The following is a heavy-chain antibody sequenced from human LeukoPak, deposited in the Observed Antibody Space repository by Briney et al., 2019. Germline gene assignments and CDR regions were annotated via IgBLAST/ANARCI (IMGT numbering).Heavy chain of an antibody. V-gene: IGHV3-53*01. Sequence: GGSLRLSCAASGFTVSSNYMSWVRQAPGKGPEWVSVLYSDGTTYYADSVKGRFTISRDNSKNTLYLQINNLRTEDTAVYYCARAAYDSNGFTANHDFWGQGTLVTVSS. CDR1: GFTVSSNY. D-gene: IGHD3-22*01. CDR3: ARAAYDSNGFTANHDF. J-gene: IGHJ4*02. CDR2: LYSDGTT.